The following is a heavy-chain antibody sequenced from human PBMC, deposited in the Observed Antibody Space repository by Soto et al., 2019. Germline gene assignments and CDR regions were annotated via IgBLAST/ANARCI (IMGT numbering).Heavy chain of an antibody. Sequence: GGSLRLSCAASGFTFSSYGMHWVRQAPGKGLEWVAVIWYDGSNKYYADSVKGRFTISRDNSKNTLYLQMNSLRAEDTAVYYCARTQPKLDAFDIWGQGTMVTVSS. J-gene: IGHJ3*02. CDR2: IWYDGSNK. V-gene: IGHV3-33*01. D-gene: IGHD3-10*01. CDR3: ARTQPKLDAFDI. CDR1: GFTFSSYG.